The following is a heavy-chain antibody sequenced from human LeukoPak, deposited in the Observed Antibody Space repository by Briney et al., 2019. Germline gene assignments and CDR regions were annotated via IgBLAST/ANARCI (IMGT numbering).Heavy chain of an antibody. CDR3: AKDRSFIGLDI. CDR2: LNWNGGRT. V-gene: IGHV3-20*04. J-gene: IGHJ3*02. D-gene: IGHD1-26*01. Sequence: TGGSLRLSCAASGFKFDDHGMSWVRQVPGKGLEWVSGLNWNGGRTGYADSVKGRFTISGDSAKNSLYLQMNSLRAEDTAFYYCAKDRSFIGLDIWGQGTMVIVSS. CDR1: GFKFDDHG.